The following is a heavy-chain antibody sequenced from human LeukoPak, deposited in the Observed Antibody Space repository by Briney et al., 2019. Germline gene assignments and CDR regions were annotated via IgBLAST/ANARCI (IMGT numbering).Heavy chain of an antibody. CDR2: ISGSGGSI. CDR1: GLTFRSYA. D-gene: IGHD3-22*01. J-gene: IGHJ4*02. CDR3: AKHSVIAPYYYDSSGYYYPFDH. Sequence: GGSLRLSCAASGLTFRSYAMSWVRQAPGKGLEWVSYISGSGGSIYYADSVKVLFTISRDNSKNPLYLQMNSLRAEDTAVYYCAKHSVIAPYYYDSSGYYYPFDHWGQRTLFTVSS. V-gene: IGHV3-23*01.